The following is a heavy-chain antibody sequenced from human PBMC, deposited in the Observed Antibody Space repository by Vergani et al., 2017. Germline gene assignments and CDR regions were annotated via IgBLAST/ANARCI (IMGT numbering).Heavy chain of an antibody. Sequence: QVQLVESGGGVIQPGRSLRLSCAASGFTFSSYAMHWVRQAPGKGLEWVAVISYDGSYKYYADSVKGRFTISRDNSKNTLYLQMNSLRAEDTAVYYCARGLGINYFDYWGQGTLVTVSS. J-gene: IGHJ4*02. D-gene: IGHD7-27*01. CDR3: ARGLGINYFDY. CDR1: GFTFSSYA. CDR2: ISYDGSYK. V-gene: IGHV3-30-3*01.